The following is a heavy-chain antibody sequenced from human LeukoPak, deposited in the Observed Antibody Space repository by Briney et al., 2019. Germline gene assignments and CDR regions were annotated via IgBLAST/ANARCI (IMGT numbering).Heavy chain of an antibody. Sequence: SGPTLVNPTQALTLTCTFSGFSLSTSGMRVSWIRQPPGKALEWLARIDWDDDKFYSTSLKTRLTISKDTSKNQVVLTMTNMDPVDTATYYCARGQKLRAFDYWGQGTLVTVSS. D-gene: IGHD3-10*01. CDR1: GFSLSTSGMR. CDR3: ARGQKLRAFDY. V-gene: IGHV2-70*04. J-gene: IGHJ4*02. CDR2: IDWDDDK.